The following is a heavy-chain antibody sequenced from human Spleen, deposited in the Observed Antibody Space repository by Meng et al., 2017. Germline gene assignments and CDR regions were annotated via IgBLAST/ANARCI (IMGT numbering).Heavy chain of an antibody. V-gene: IGHV1-69*13. CDR2: LIAVFDKT. J-gene: IGHJ4*02. Sequence: QVQLVQSGAEVKKPGSSVKVACKTSGGSFGTHTFSWVRQAPGQGLEWMGGLIAVFDKTKAAPRFQDRVTFTADESTSTAYMELSSLTFDDTAVYFCARGRRNEPLFDYWGQGTLVTVS. CDR1: GGSFGTHT. CDR3: ARGRRNEPLFDY. D-gene: IGHD1-14*01.